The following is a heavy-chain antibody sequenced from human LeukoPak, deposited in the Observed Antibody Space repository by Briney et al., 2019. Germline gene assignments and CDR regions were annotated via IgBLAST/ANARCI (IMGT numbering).Heavy chain of an antibody. CDR1: GFTFSSYP. CDR2: ISSNGGST. J-gene: IGHJ4*02. CDR3: ARVTSAYYVDY. V-gene: IGHV3-64*01. D-gene: IGHD3-10*01. Sequence: GGSLRLSCAASGFTFSSYPMHWVRQAPGKGLEYVSAISSNGGSTYYANSVKGRFTISRDNSKNTLYLQMGSLRAEDMAVYYCARVTSAYYVDYWGQGTLVTVSS.